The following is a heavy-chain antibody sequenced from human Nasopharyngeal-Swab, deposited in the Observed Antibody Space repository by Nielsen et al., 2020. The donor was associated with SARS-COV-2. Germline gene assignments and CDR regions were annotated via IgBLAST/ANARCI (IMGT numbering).Heavy chain of an antibody. CDR3: ARELSDGSGTYGMDV. D-gene: IGHD3-10*01. CDR2: ISYDGSNK. Sequence: GGSLRFSCAASGFTFSSYAMHWVRQAPGKGLEWVAVISYDGSNKYYADSVKGRFTISRDNSKNTLYLQMNSLRAEDTAVYYCARELSDGSGTYGMDVWGQGTTVTVSS. J-gene: IGHJ6*02. CDR1: GFTFSSYA. V-gene: IGHV3-30*04.